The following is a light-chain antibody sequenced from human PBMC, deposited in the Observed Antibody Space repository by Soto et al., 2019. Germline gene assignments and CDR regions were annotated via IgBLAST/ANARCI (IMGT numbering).Light chain of an antibody. J-gene: IGKJ3*01. CDR3: QQSSTAPFT. CDR2: DAS. Sequence: EIVMMQFPATLSVSPGERVTLSCRASQSVSQSVTTNLAWYQQKPGQAPRLLIFDASARAVDIPGRFRGSKSGTEFTLTISSLQPEDFATYYCQQSSTAPFTFGPGTKVDIK. CDR1: QSVSQSVTTN. V-gene: IGKV3D-15*02.